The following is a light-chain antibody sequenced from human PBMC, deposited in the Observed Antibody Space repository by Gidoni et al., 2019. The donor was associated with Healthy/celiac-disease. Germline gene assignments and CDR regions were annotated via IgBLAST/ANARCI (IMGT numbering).Light chain of an antibody. J-gene: IGLJ2*01. CDR3: SSYTSSSTLV. CDR1: SSDVGGYNY. CDR2: EVS. V-gene: IGLV2-14*01. Sequence: GTSSDVGGYNYVSWYQQHPGKAPKLMIYEVSNRPSGVSNRFSGSKSGNTASLTISGLRTEDEADYYCSSYTSSSTLVFGGGTKLTVL.